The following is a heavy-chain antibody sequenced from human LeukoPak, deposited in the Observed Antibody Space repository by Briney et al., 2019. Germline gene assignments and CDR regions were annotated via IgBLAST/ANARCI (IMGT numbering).Heavy chain of an antibody. Sequence: SQTLSLTCTVSGGSISSGGYYWSWIRQHPGKGLEWIGYIYYSGSTYYNPSPKSRVAISVDTSKNQFSLKLSSVTAADTAVYYCARVKYYGSGSFDYWGQGTLVTVSS. CDR2: IYYSGST. J-gene: IGHJ4*02. CDR3: ARVKYYGSGSFDY. D-gene: IGHD3-10*01. V-gene: IGHV4-31*03. CDR1: GGSISSGGYY.